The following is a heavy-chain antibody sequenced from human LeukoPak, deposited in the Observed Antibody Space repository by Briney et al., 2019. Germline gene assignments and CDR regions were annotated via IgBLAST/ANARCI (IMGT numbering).Heavy chain of an antibody. CDR2: IRRKDHGGTP. CDR3: ARDSNFELDY. J-gene: IGHJ4*02. V-gene: IGHV3-49*04. Sequence: GGSLRLSCTTSGFTSGDYAMSWVRQAPGAGLEWVGFIRRKDHGGTPEHAASVKGRFTISRDDSKSIAYLQMNSLKTEDSAVYFCARDSNFELDYWGQGTQVTVSS. D-gene: IGHD3-9*01. CDR1: GFTSGDYA.